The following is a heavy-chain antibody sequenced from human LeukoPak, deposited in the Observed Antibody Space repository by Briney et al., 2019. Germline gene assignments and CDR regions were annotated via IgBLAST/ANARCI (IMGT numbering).Heavy chain of an antibody. J-gene: IGHJ4*02. CDR3: AKAYYDSSGYSYYFDY. V-gene: IGHV3-21*01. CDR2: ISGSSAYA. D-gene: IGHD3-22*01. Sequence: PGGSLRLSCAASGFPFSAYSMNWVRRAPGKGLEWVSSISGSSAYAYYADSVKGRFTVSRDNAKNSLYLQMSSLRAEDTAVYYCAKAYYDSSGYSYYFDYWGQGTPVTVSS. CDR1: GFPFSAYS.